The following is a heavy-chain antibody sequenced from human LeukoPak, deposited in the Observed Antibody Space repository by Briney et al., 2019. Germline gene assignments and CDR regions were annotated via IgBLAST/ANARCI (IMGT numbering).Heavy chain of an antibody. CDR1: GFIFSDYW. J-gene: IGHJ4*02. V-gene: IGHV3-7*03. D-gene: IGHD6-19*01. CDR2: IKEDGSDK. Sequence: GGSLRLSCAASGFIFSDYWMSWVRQAPGKGLEWVASIKEDGSDKYYVDSVKGRFTISRDNAKTSVHLQMNSLRAEDTAVYYWAREKSGGWYYFHYWGQGTLVTVSS. CDR3: AREKSGGWYYFHY.